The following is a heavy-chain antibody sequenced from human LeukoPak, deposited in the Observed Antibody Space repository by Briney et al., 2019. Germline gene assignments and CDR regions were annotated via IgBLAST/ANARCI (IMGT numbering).Heavy chain of an antibody. V-gene: IGHV4-34*01. CDR3: ARGPTISETGQFDS. CDR2: INHRGDT. CDR1: GGSFSAYY. Sequence: PSETLSLTCAVYGGSFSAYYWSWIRQSPGKGLEWIAEINHRGDTNYNPSVKSRVSISVDTSKNQFSLKVTSLTAADTAVYYCARGPTISETGQFDSWGQGTVVTVSS. J-gene: IGHJ4*02. D-gene: IGHD1-1*01.